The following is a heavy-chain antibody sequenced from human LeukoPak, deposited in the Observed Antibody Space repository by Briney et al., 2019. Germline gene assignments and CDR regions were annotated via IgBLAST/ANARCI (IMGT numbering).Heavy chain of an antibody. V-gene: IGHV4-30-4*08. D-gene: IGHD2-2*01. CDR1: GGSISSGDYY. Sequence: PSETLSLTRTVSGGSISSGDYYWSWIRQPPGKGLEWIGYIYYSGSTYYNPSLKSRVTISVDTSKNQFSLKLSSVTAADTAVYYCARGAASYCSSTSCYQGWFDPWGQGTLVTVSS. CDR2: IYYSGST. J-gene: IGHJ5*02. CDR3: ARGAASYCSSTSCYQGWFDP.